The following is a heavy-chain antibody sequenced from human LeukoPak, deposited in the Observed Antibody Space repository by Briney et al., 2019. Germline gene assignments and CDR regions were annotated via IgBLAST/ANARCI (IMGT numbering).Heavy chain of an antibody. CDR1: GFTFSSYA. Sequence: GGSLRLSCAASGFTFSSYAMHWVRQPPGKGLEWVAVTSYDGSNKYYADSVKGRFTISRDNSKNTLYLQMNSLRAEDTAVYYCARDHSLEYGNWFDPWGQGIPVTVSS. D-gene: IGHD3-3*01. V-gene: IGHV3-30-3*01. CDR3: ARDHSLEYGNWFDP. J-gene: IGHJ5*02. CDR2: TSYDGSNK.